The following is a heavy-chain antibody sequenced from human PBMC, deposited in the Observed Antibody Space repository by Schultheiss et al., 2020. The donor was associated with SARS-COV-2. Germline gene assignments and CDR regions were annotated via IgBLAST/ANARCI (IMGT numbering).Heavy chain of an antibody. D-gene: IGHD6-6*01. CDR1: GGTFSSYA. V-gene: IGHV1-2*04. Sequence: ASVKVSCKASGGTFSSYAISWVRQAPGQGLEWMGWINPNSGGTNYAQKFQGWVTMTRDTSISTAYMELSRLRSDDTAVYYCATSDLYSSSSVWGQGTLVTVSS. CDR3: ATSDLYSSSSV. CDR2: INPNSGGT. J-gene: IGHJ4*02.